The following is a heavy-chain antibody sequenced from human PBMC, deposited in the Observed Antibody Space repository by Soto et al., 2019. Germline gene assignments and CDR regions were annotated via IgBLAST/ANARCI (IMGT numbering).Heavy chain of an antibody. J-gene: IGHJ6*02. CDR3: ARDPTMTTTARYGMDV. D-gene: IGHD4-4*01. CDR2: IIPIFGTA. V-gene: IGHV1-69*01. CDR1: GGTFSSYA. Sequence: QVQLVQSGAEVKKPGSSVKVSCKASGGTFSSYAISWVRQAPGQGLEWMGGIIPIFGTANYAQKFQGRVTIIADESTSTAYMELSSLRSEDTAVYYCARDPTMTTTARYGMDVWGQGTTVTVSS.